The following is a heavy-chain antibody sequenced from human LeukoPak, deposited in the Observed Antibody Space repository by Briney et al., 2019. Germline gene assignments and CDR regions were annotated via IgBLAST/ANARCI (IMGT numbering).Heavy chain of an antibody. J-gene: IGHJ4*02. CDR2: IRSKNYGGTT. V-gene: IGHV3-49*04. Sequence: GGSLILSCTGSGFTFGDYAMNWVRQAPGKGLEWVGFIRSKNYGGTTEYAASVKGRFTISRDDSKSIAYLQMNSLETEDTAMYYCTRVIVATKDYWGQGTLVTVSS. CDR3: TRVIVATKDY. D-gene: IGHD5-12*01. CDR1: GFTFGDYA.